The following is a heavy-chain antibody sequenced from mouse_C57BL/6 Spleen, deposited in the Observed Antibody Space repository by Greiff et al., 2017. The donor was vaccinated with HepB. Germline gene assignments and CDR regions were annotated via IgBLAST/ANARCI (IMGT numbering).Heavy chain of an antibody. J-gene: IGHJ1*03. CDR3: ASPNWDYWYFDV. D-gene: IGHD4-1*01. V-gene: IGHV5-17*01. CDR1: GFTFSDYG. Sequence: EVQLVESGGGLVKPGGSLKLSCAASGFTFSDYGMHWVRQAPEKGLEWVAYISSGSSTIYYADTVKGRFTISRDNAKNTLFLQMTSLRSEDTAMYYCASPNWDYWYFDVWGTGTTVTVSS. CDR2: ISSGSSTI.